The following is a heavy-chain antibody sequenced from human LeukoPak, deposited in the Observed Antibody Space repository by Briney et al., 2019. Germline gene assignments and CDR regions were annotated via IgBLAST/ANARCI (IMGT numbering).Heavy chain of an antibody. CDR3: ARGIGYYYY. D-gene: IGHD1-26*01. CDR2: IFYSGST. Sequence: SETLSLTCTVSGGSISSYYWSWIRQPPGKGLEWIGYIFYSGSTNYYPSLKSRVTISVGTSKNQVSLKLSSVTAADTAVYYCARGIGYYYYWGQGTLVSVSS. V-gene: IGHV4-59*01. CDR1: GGSISSYY. J-gene: IGHJ4*02.